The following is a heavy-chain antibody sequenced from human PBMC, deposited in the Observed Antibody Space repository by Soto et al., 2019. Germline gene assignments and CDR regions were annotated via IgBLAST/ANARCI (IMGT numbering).Heavy chain of an antibody. Sequence: PGGSLRLSCAASGFTFSSYWMSWVRQAPGKGLEWVANIKQGGSEKYYVDSVKGRFTISRDNAKNSLYLQMNSLRAEDTAVYYCARDRRRFGELLTFHFDYWGQGTLVTVSS. J-gene: IGHJ4*02. V-gene: IGHV3-7*01. D-gene: IGHD3-10*01. CDR2: IKQGGSEK. CDR1: GFTFSSYW. CDR3: ARDRRRFGELLTFHFDY.